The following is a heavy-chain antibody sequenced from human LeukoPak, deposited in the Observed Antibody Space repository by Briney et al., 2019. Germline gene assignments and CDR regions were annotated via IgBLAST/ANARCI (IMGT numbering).Heavy chain of an antibody. D-gene: IGHD2-2*01. J-gene: IGHJ4*02. CDR2: ISAYNGNT. Sequence: ASVNVSCKASGYTFTSYVISWVRQAPGQGREWMGWISAYNGNTKYAQKLQGRVTMTTDTSTSTAYMELRGLRSDDTAVYYCARDLSLVVPAANFDYWGQGTLVTVSS. CDR3: ARDLSLVVPAANFDY. CDR1: GYTFTSYV. V-gene: IGHV1-18*01.